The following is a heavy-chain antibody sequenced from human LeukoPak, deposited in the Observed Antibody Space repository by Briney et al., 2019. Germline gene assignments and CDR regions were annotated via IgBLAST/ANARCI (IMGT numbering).Heavy chain of an antibody. V-gene: IGHV3-9*03. D-gene: IGHD3-10*01. Sequence: GGSLRLSCAASGFNFGDYAMHWVRQAPGKGLEWVSSISWNSGNTAYADSVKGRFAISRVSAKNSLYLQTNNLRVEDMALYYCVKDKGSYFDAFDIWGQGTMVTVSS. CDR2: ISWNSGNT. CDR1: GFNFGDYA. CDR3: VKDKGSYFDAFDI. J-gene: IGHJ3*02.